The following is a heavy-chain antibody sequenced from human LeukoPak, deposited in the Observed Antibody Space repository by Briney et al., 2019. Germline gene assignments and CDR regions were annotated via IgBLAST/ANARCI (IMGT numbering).Heavy chain of an antibody. V-gene: IGHV4-34*01. CDR3: ARETEAARPNYNWFDP. J-gene: IGHJ5*02. CDR1: GGSFSGYY. D-gene: IGHD6-6*01. CDR2: INHSGST. Sequence: PSETLSLTCAVYGGSFSGYYWSWIRQPPGKGLEWIGEINHSGSTNYNPSLKSRVTISVDTSKNQFSLKLSSVTAADTAVYYCARETEAARPNYNWFDPGGQGTLVTVSS.